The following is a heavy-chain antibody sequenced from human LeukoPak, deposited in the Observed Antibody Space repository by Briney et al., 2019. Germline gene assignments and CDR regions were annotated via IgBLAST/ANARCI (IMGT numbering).Heavy chain of an antibody. CDR3: ARDLGGNSGNWFDP. Sequence: PSETLSLTCTVSGGSISSYYWSWIRQPPGKGLEWIGYIYYSGSTNYNPSLKSRVTISVDTSKNQFSLKLSSVTAADTAVYYCARDLGGNSGNWFDPWGQGTLVTVSS. CDR1: GGSISSYY. V-gene: IGHV4-59*01. CDR2: IYYSGST. J-gene: IGHJ5*02. D-gene: IGHD4-23*01.